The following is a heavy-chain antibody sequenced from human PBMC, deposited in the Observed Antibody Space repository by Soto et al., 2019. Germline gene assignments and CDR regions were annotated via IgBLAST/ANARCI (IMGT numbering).Heavy chain of an antibody. CDR2: IIPILGIA. CDR3: ASDSPDDTGIAAPGPSGALDY. V-gene: IGHV1-69*02. CDR1: GGTFSSYT. Sequence: QVQLVQSGAEVKKPGSSVKVSCKASGGTFSSYTISWVRQAPGQGLEWMGRIIPILGIANYAQEFHGRVTITADKSASTAYMELISLRYEDTAVYYCASDSPDDTGIAAPGPSGALDYWGQGTLVTVSS. J-gene: IGHJ4*02. D-gene: IGHD6-25*01.